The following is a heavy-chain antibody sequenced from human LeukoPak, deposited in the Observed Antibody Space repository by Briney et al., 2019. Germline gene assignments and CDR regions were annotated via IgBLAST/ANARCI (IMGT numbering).Heavy chain of an antibody. CDR1: GGSISSGSYY. J-gene: IGHJ5*02. CDR3: ASGSSSWDWFDP. V-gene: IGHV4-61*02. D-gene: IGHD6-13*01. Sequence: SETLSLTCTVSGGSISSGSYYWSWIRQPAGKGLEWIGRIYTSGSTNYNPSLKSRVTISVDTSKNQFSLKLSSVTAADTAVYHCASGSSSWDWFDPWGQGTLVTVSS. CDR2: IYTSGST.